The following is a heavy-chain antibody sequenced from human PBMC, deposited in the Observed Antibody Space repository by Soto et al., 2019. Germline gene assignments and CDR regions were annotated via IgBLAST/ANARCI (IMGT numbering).Heavy chain of an antibody. D-gene: IGHD4-17*01. CDR1: GFTFSSYA. CDR2: ISGSGGST. CDR3: AKDGSIIPDYGDYVLSLDY. V-gene: IGHV3-23*01. J-gene: IGHJ4*02. Sequence: EVQLLESGGGLVQPGGSLRLSCAASGFTFSSYAMSWVRQAPGKGLEWVSAISGSGGSTYYADSVKGRFTITRDNSKNTLYLQMNSLRAEDTAVYYCAKDGSIIPDYGDYVLSLDYWGQGTLVTVSS.